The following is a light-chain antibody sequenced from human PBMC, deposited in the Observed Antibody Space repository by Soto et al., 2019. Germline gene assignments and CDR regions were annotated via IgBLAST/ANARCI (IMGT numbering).Light chain of an antibody. V-gene: IGKV3-11*01. Sequence: TLSLSPGERATLSCRASQRVSSYLAWYQQRPGQAPRLLIYDASSRATGIPARFSGSGFGTDFTLTIASLEPEDFAVYYCQQRSNWPLTFGGGTKVDIK. CDR2: DAS. CDR3: QQRSNWPLT. J-gene: IGKJ4*01. CDR1: QRVSSY.